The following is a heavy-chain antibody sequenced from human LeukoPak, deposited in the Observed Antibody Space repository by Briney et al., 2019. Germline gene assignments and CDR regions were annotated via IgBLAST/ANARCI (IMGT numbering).Heavy chain of an antibody. CDR3: TRRLDD. D-gene: IGHD3-16*01. Sequence: GGSLRLSCAASGFSFNSDWMDWVRQAPGKGLERVANIKHDESEKNYLDSVKGRFTISRDNAQNSLYLQMNGLRVEDTAVYYCTRRLDDWGQGTLVTVSS. V-gene: IGHV3-7*01. CDR2: IKHDESEK. J-gene: IGHJ4*02. CDR1: GFSFNSDW.